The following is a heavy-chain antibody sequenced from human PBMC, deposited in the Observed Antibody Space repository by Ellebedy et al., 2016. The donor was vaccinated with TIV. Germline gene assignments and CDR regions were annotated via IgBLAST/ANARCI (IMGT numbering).Heavy chain of an antibody. Sequence: GESLKISCAASGFTFASHAMSWVRQAPGKGLEWVSSISGISDSINYAASVKGRFTISRDNSKNTLYLQMNSLGADDTAVYYCAKDPHWFSRTFDYWGQGTLVTVSS. CDR3: AKDPHWFSRTFDY. V-gene: IGHV3-23*01. CDR1: GFTFASHA. D-gene: IGHD3-10*01. CDR2: ISGISDSI. J-gene: IGHJ4*02.